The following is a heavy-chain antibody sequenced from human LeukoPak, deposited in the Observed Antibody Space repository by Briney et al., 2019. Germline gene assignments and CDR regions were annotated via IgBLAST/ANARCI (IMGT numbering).Heavy chain of an antibody. D-gene: IGHD1-1*01. CDR1: GFTFWKYI. Sequence: PGGSLRLSCTVSGFTFWKYIMTWVRQGPGKGLEWVSSIGGGGDVTFYADSVKGRFRTTRDDSRNTLYLQMNNLRAEDTAVYYCANWGGTESTGPIWYGPLDYWGQGTQVTVS. CDR2: IGGGGDVT. V-gene: IGHV3-23*01. J-gene: IGHJ4*02. CDR3: ANWGGTESTGPIWYGPLDY.